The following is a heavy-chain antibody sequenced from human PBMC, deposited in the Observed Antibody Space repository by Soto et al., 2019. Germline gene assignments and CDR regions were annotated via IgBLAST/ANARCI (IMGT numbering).Heavy chain of an antibody. Sequence: QVQLVESGGGVVQPGRSLRLSCAASRFIFSNYGMYWVRQAPGKGLEWVAVIWYDGSNKDYADSVKGRFTISRDNSKNMLYLQMNSLRAEDTAVYYCARERCGGDCSRLDYWGQGTLVTVSS. V-gene: IGHV3-33*01. D-gene: IGHD2-21*02. CDR1: RFIFSNYG. CDR3: ARERCGGDCSRLDY. CDR2: IWYDGSNK. J-gene: IGHJ4*02.